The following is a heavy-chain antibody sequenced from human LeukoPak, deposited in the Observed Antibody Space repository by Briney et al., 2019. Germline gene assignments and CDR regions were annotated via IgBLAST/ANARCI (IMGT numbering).Heavy chain of an antibody. J-gene: IGHJ6*03. Sequence: GASVKVSCKVSGYTLTELSMHWVRQAPGKGLEWMGGFDPEDGETIYAQKFQGRVTMTEDTSTDTAYMELSSLRSEDTAVYYCATADIVNCYYYMDVWGKGTTVTVSS. V-gene: IGHV1-24*01. D-gene: IGHD2-15*01. CDR1: GYTLTELS. CDR3: ATADIVNCYYYMDV. CDR2: FDPEDGET.